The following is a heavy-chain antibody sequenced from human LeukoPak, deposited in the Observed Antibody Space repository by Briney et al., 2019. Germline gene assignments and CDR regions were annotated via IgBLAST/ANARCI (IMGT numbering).Heavy chain of an antibody. Sequence: SETLSLTCTVSGGSISSGGYYWSWIRQPPGKGLEWIGYIYHSGSTYYNPSLKSRVTISVDRSKNQFSLKLSSVTAADTAVYYCATGDRAGAAPPVFDYWGQGTLVTVSS. V-gene: IGHV4-30-2*01. CDR2: IYHSGST. J-gene: IGHJ4*02. CDR3: ATGDRAGAAPPVFDY. CDR1: GGSISSGGYY. D-gene: IGHD6-6*01.